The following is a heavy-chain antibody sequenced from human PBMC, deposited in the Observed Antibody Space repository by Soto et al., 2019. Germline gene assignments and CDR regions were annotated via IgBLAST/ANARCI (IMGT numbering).Heavy chain of an antibody. D-gene: IGHD3-3*01. V-gene: IGHV4-59*02. CDR3: ARERRGFGYIDY. CDR2: IIHRGTS. Sequence: SETLSLTRTVSSDSVDQSYWSWLRQSPGKRMEWIGYIIHRGTSKYNPSLNSRVTMSLDTSKNQVSLRLTSVTAADTAIYFCARERRGFGYIDYWGLGTLVNAS. J-gene: IGHJ4*02. CDR1: SDSVDQSY.